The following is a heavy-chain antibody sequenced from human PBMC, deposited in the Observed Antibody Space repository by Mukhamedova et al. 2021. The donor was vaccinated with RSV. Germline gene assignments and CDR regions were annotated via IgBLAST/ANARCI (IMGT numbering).Heavy chain of an antibody. CDR2: ISGSGGST. CDR3: AKASVGYYMDV. Sequence: EWVSAISGSGGSTYYADSVKGRFTISRDNSKNTPYLQMNSLRAEDTAVYYCAKASVGYYMDVRGRGTTVTVSS. J-gene: IGHJ6*03. V-gene: IGHV3-23*01. D-gene: IGHD1-26*01.